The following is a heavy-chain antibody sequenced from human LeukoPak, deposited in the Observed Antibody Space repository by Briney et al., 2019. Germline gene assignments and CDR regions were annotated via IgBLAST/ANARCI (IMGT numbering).Heavy chain of an antibody. Sequence: GGSLRLSCAASGFTFSSYAMHWVRQAPGKGLEWVAVISYDGSNKYYADSVKGRFTISRDNSKNTLYLQMNSLRAEDTAVYYCARPTTLYYFDYWGQETLVTVSS. V-gene: IGHV3-30-3*01. J-gene: IGHJ4*02. CDR3: ARPTTLYYFDY. CDR2: ISYDGSNK. CDR1: GFTFSSYA. D-gene: IGHD4-11*01.